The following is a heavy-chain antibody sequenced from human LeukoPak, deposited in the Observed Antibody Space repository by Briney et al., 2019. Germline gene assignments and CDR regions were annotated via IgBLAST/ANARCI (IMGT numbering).Heavy chain of an antibody. J-gene: IGHJ4*02. CDR2: IYSGGST. D-gene: IGHD4-23*01. CDR3: AKNRRTTVVTPDDY. CDR1: GFIVSSNY. V-gene: IGHV3-53*01. Sequence: GGSLRLSCAASGFIVSSNYMSWVRQAPGKGLEWVSVIYSGGSTYYADSVKGRFTISRDNSKNTLYLQMNSLRAEDTAVYYCAKNRRTTVVTPDDYWGQGTLVTVSS.